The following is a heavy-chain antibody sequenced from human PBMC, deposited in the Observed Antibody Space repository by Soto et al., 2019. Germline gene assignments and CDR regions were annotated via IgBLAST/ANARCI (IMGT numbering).Heavy chain of an antibody. V-gene: IGHV1-69*13. J-gene: IGHJ4*02. D-gene: IGHD4-17*01. CDR2: IIPIFGTA. CDR3: ASSDDYGGNNDY. CDR1: GGTFSSYA. Sequence: SVKVSCKASGGTFSSYAISWVRQAPGQGLEWMGGIIPIFGTANYAQKFQGRVTITADESTSTAYMELSSLRSEDTAVYYCASSDDYGGNNDYWGQGTLVTVSS.